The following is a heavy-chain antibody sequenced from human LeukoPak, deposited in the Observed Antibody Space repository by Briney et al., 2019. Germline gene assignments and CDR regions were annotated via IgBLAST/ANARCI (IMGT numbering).Heavy chain of an antibody. CDR1: GYTFTIYD. D-gene: IGHD5-24*01. J-gene: IGHJ6*02. CDR2: KNPNSGNT. V-gene: IGHV1-8*01. CDR3: ARSVPDDTILYYYYYGMDV. Sequence: PSVNLSCTASGYTFTIYDINWVRQASGQGLEWMGWKNPNSGNTGYAQKFQGRVTMTRNTPISTAYMELSSLRFEVTAVYYCARSVPDDTILYYYYYGMDVWGQGTTVTVSS.